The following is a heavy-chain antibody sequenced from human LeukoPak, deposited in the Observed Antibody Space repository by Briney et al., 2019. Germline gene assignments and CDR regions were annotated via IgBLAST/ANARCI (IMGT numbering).Heavy chain of an antibody. Sequence: GRSLRLSCAASGFTFSSYAMHWVRQAPGKWLEWVAVISYDGSNKYYADSVKGRFTISRDNSKNTLYLQMNSLRAEDTAVYYCARDLRSNLAYYYYYGMDVWGQGTTVTVSS. V-gene: IGHV3-30-3*01. CDR2: ISYDGSNK. D-gene: IGHD4-11*01. CDR1: GFTFSSYA. J-gene: IGHJ6*02. CDR3: ARDLRSNLAYYYYYGMDV.